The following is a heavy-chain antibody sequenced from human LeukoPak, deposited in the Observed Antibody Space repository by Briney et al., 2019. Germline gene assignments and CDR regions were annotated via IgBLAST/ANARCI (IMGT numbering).Heavy chain of an antibody. V-gene: IGHV3-43*02. CDR3: AKDKELLQWLVRPYYFDY. J-gene: IGHJ4*02. CDR2: ISGDGGST. CDR1: GFTFDDYA. D-gene: IGHD6-19*01. Sequence: GGSLRLSCAASGFTFDDYAMHWVRQAPGKGLEWVSLISGDGGSTYYADSVKGRFTISRDNSNNSLYLQMNSLRTEDTALYYCAKDKELLQWLVRPYYFDYWGQGTLVTVSS.